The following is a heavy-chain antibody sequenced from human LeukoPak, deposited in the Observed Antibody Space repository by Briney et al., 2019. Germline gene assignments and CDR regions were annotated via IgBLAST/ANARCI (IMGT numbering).Heavy chain of an antibody. J-gene: IGHJ4*02. CDR1: GGSFSGYY. D-gene: IGHD3-10*01. CDR2: INHSGST. V-gene: IGHV4-34*01. CDR3: ARGRDGSGSYYIDY. Sequence: SETLSLTCAVYGGSFSGYYWSWIRQPPGKGLEWIGEINHSGSTNYNPSLKSRVTISVDTSKNQFSLKLSSVTAADTAVYYCARGRDGSGSYYIDYWGQGTLVTVSS.